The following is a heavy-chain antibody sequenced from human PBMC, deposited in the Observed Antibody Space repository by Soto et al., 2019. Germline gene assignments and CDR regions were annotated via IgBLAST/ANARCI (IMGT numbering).Heavy chain of an antibody. CDR1: GFTFSTFG. CDR3: AKTDADGRGGGWQLYYCDS. Sequence: QVQLEESGGGVVQPGRSLRLSCVASGFTFSTFGMHWVRQAPGKGLEWVAVISADGSNTYYGDSVRGRFTISRDNTKHTLYLQMNSLRSEDTAMYYCAKTDADGRGGGWQLYYCDSWGQGTLVTVSS. V-gene: IGHV3-30*18. D-gene: IGHD6-19*01. J-gene: IGHJ4*02. CDR2: ISADGSNT.